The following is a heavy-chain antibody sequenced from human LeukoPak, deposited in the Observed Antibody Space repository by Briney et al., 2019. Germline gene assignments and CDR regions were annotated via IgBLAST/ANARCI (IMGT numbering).Heavy chain of an antibody. V-gene: IGHV3-23*01. CDR2: ISGSGGST. CDR3: AKSSLERLLPYYFDY. Sequence: PGGSLRLSCAASGFTFSSYAMSWVRQAPGKGLEGVSAISGSGGSTYYADSVKGRFTISRDNSKNTLYLQMHSLRAEDTAVYYCAKSSLERLLPYYFDYWGQGTLVTVSS. D-gene: IGHD3-3*01. CDR1: GFTFSSYA. J-gene: IGHJ4*02.